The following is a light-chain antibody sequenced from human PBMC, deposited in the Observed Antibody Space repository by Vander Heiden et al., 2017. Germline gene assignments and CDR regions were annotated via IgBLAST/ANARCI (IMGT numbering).Light chain of an antibody. J-gene: IGKJ1*01. CDR2: AAS. CDR3: QQSYSTPWT. V-gene: IGKV1-39*01. CDR1: QSISSY. Sequence: DIQCTQSPSSLSASVGDRVTITCRASQSISSYLNWYQQKPGKAPKLLIYAASSLQSGVPSRFSGSGSGTDFTLTISSLQPEDFATYYCQQSYSTPWTFGQGTKVEIK.